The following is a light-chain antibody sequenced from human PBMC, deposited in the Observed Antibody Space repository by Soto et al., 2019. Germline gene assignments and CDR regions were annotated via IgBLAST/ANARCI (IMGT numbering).Light chain of an antibody. Sequence: VSGRGGAPRGCRASQSLSSNLAWYQQKPGQAHRLLIYDASTRATGVQARFSGSGSGAEFTISLRSLQSGDAALYYCEHFYTSPVTFCGGTKVDIK. CDR3: EHFYTSPVT. CDR2: DAS. V-gene: IGKV3-15*01. J-gene: IGKJ4*01. CDR1: QSLSSN.